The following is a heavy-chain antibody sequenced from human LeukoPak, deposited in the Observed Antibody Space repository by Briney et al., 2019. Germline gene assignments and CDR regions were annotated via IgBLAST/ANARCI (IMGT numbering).Heavy chain of an antibody. CDR3: ARDQLYCTGGICYFDY. V-gene: IGHV3-74*01. D-gene: IGHD2-8*02. CDR1: GFTFSSYW. J-gene: IGHJ4*02. CDR2: INSDGRST. Sequence: GGSLRLSCAASGFTFSSYWMHWVCQAPGKGLVWVSRINSDGRSTSFADSVKGRFTISRDNAKNTLYLQMNSLRTEDTAVYYCARDQLYCTGGICYFDYWGQGTLVTVSS.